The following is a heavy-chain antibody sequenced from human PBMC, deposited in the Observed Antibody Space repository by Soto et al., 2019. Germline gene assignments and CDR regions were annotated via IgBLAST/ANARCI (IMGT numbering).Heavy chain of an antibody. CDR2: IIPILGIA. CDR1: GGTFSSYT. V-gene: IGHV1-69*02. J-gene: IGHJ5*02. D-gene: IGHD6-13*01. CDR3: ARGSVAAGWFDP. Sequence: QVQLVQSGAEVKKPGSSVKVSCKASGGTFSSYTISWVRQAPGQGLEWMGRIIPILGIANYAQKFQGRVTINADKFTSTAYMELSSLRSEDTAVYYCARGSVAAGWFDPWGQGTLVTVSS.